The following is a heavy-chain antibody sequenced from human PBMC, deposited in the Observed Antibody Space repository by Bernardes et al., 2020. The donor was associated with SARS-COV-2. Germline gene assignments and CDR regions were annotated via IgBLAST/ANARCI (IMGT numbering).Heavy chain of an antibody. Sequence: GGSLRLSCAASGFTFDDYAMHWVRQAPGKGLEWVSSISWNSGSIDYADSVKGRFTISRDNAKNSLYLQMNSLGAEDTALYYCAKDRYCYGSGTYPPNYYYYGMDVWGQGTTVTVSS. CDR2: ISWNSGSI. J-gene: IGHJ6*02. V-gene: IGHV3-9*01. D-gene: IGHD3-10*01. CDR1: GFTFDDYA. CDR3: AKDRYCYGSGTYPPNYYYYGMDV.